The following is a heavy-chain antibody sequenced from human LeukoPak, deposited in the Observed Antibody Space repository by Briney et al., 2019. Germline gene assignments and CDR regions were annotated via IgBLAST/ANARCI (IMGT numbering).Heavy chain of an antibody. D-gene: IGHD3-10*01. CDR1: GFTFGKYW. CDR2: IKLDGSEK. CDR3: AKAGITMVRGVVEYYFDY. Sequence: GGSLRLSCVASGFTFGKYWMSWVRQAPGKGLEWVANIKLDGSEKNYVDSVKGRFTISRDNTKNTLYLQMNSLRAEDTAVYYCAKAGITMVRGVVEYYFDYWGQGTLVTVSS. V-gene: IGHV3-7*03. J-gene: IGHJ4*02.